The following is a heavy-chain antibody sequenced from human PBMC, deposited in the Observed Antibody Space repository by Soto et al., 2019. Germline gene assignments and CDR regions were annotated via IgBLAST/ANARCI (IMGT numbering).Heavy chain of an antibody. Sequence: GGSLRLSCAASGFSFSNSNMHWVRQAPGRGLDWVAGIYFDGGNKYYAESVKGRFTISRDNSKNTLYLQMNSLRAEDTAVYYCARAMARIHPPFDHWGQGALVTVSS. J-gene: IGHJ4*02. V-gene: IGHV3-33*01. CDR2: IYFDGGNK. D-gene: IGHD5-12*01. CDR1: GFSFSNSN. CDR3: ARAMARIHPPFDH.